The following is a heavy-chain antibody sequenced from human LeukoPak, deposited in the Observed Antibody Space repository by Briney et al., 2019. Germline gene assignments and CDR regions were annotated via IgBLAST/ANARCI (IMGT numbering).Heavy chain of an antibody. D-gene: IGHD2-15*01. V-gene: IGHV1-2*04. Sequence: ASVKVSCKASGYTFTGHYMHWVRQAPGQGLEWMGWINPNSGGTNYAQKFQGWVTMTRDTSISTTYLGLSRLRYDDTAVYYCAREYSSSWFDSWGQGALVTVSP. CDR3: AREYSSSWFDS. J-gene: IGHJ5*01. CDR1: GYTFTGHY. CDR2: INPNSGGT.